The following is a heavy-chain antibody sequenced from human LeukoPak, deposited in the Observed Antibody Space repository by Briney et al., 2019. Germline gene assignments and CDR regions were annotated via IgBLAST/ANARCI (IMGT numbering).Heavy chain of an antibody. CDR2: IYTSGST. CDR1: GGSIISGSYY. D-gene: IGHD2-21*01. J-gene: IGHJ3*02. V-gene: IGHV4-61*02. Sequence: SETLSLTCTVSGGSIISGSYYWSWIRQPAGKGLEWIGRIYTSGSTNYNRSLKSRVTISVDTSKDQFSLKLSSVTAADTAVYYCARDVVVIASDAFDISSQGTMVTVSS. CDR3: ARDVVVIASDAFDI.